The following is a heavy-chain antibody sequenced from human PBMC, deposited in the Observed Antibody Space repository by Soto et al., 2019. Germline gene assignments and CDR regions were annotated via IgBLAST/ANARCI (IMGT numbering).Heavy chain of an antibody. J-gene: IGHJ4*02. CDR2: VSSIGGIT. Sequence: EVQLLESGGGLIQPGGSLRLSCATSGFTFSSYAMSWVRQAPGEGLEWVSAVSSIGGITYYADSVKGRFTISRDNSKNTLYLQMHRLRAEDTDVYYCAKEAPVDHKSYGYYFDDWGQGVLVTVSS. D-gene: IGHD4-17*01. CDR3: AKEAPVDHKSYGYYFDD. V-gene: IGHV3-23*01. CDR1: GFTFSSYA.